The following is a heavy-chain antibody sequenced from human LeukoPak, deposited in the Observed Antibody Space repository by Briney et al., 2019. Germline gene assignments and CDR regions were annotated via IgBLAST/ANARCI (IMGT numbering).Heavy chain of an antibody. CDR1: GFTFSTFA. D-gene: IGHD3-10*01. CDR2: IFPSGGEI. V-gene: IGHV3-23*01. CDR3: TRQLGELFSGSPYYYYMDV. Sequence: GGSLRLSCAASGFTFSTFAMIWVRQPPGKGLEWVSSIFPSGGEIHYADSVRGRFTISRGNSKSTLSLQMNSLKTEDTAVYYCTRQLGELFSGSPYYYYMDVWGKGTTVTVSS. J-gene: IGHJ6*03.